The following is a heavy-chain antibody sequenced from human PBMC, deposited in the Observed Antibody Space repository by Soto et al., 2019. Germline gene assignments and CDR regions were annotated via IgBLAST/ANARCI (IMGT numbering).Heavy chain of an antibody. V-gene: IGHV3-48*01. CDR1: GFTFSSYS. J-gene: IGHJ4*02. CDR3: ARDDPYSSSSGGGV. CDR2: ISSSSSTI. Sequence: GGSLRLSCAASGFTFSSYSMNWVRQAPGKGLEWVSYISSSSSTIYYADSVKGRFTISRDNAKNSLYLQMNSLRAEDTAVYYCARDDPYSSSSGGGVWGQGTLVTVSS. D-gene: IGHD6-6*01.